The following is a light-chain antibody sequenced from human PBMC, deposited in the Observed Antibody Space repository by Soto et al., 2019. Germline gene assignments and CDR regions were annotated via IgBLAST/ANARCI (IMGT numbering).Light chain of an antibody. J-gene: IGLJ1*01. CDR2: KGT. Sequence: QSVLAQPASVSGSPGQSITISCTGTSSDVGAYNSVSWYQQHPHRAPQVIIYKGTQRPSGVSNRFSGSTSGNAASLTISAFQTDDEADYFCCSSAPESTYVCGTGTKVTVL. V-gene: IGLV2-23*01. CDR1: SSDVGAYNS. CDR3: CSSAPESTYV.